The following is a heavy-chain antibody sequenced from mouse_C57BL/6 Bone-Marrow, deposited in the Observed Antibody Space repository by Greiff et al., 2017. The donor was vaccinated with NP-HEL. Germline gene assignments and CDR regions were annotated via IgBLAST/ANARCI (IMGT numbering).Heavy chain of an antibody. D-gene: IGHD1-1*01. CDR2: IWGGGST. Sequence: VKLVESGPGLVAPSQSLSITCTVSGFSLTSYGVDWVRQPPGKGLEWLGVIWGGGSTDFNSALMSRLSFSKDNSKSQVFLKMNSLQTDDTAMYYCAKLGFYYYGSSGYYAMDYWGQGTSVTVSS. CDR1: GFSLTSYG. J-gene: IGHJ4*01. CDR3: AKLGFYYYGSSGYYAMDY. V-gene: IGHV2-9*01.